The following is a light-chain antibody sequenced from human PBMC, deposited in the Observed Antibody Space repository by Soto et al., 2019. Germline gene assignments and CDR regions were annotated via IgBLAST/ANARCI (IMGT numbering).Light chain of an antibody. V-gene: IGKV1D-12*01. CDR1: QDFSSW. Sequence: DIQMTQSPSSVSASVGDRVTISCRASQDFSSWLVWYQQKPGKAPKLLIYGATTLQSGVPSRFSGSGSGTHFSLTISSLEPEDFATYYCQQANSFPLTFGGGTRVEIK. J-gene: IGKJ4*01. CDR2: GAT. CDR3: QQANSFPLT.